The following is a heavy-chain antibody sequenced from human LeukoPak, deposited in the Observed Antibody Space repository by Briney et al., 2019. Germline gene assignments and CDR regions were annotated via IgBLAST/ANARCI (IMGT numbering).Heavy chain of an antibody. D-gene: IGHD3/OR15-3a*01. CDR1: GFTFSSYG. CDR2: IRYDGSNK. J-gene: IGHJ4*02. V-gene: IGHV3-30*02. Sequence: GGSLRLSCAASGFTFSSYGMHWVRQAPGKGLEWVALIRYDGSNKYYADSVKGRFTISRDNSKNTLYLQMNSLRAEDTAVYYCAKDFRRTGYYLTFDYWGQGTLVTVSS. CDR3: AKDFRRTGYYLTFDY.